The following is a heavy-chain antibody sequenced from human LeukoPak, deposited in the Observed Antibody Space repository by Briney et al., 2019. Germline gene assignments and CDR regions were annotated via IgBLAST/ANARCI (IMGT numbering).Heavy chain of an antibody. CDR3: ARVSRWSDWVFEG. CDR2: IHNSGRP. Sequence: SETLSLTCTVSGGSISSYYWSWIRQPPGKGLEWIGYIHNSGRPDYNPSLKSRVTISVDTSKNQFSLNLISVTAADTAVYYCARVSRWSDWVFEGWGQGTPVTVSS. V-gene: IGHV4-59*01. J-gene: IGHJ4*02. CDR1: GGSISSYY. D-gene: IGHD1-26*01.